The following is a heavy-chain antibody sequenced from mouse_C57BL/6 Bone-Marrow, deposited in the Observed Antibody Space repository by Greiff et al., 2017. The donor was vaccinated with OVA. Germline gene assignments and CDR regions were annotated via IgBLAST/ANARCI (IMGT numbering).Heavy chain of an antibody. D-gene: IGHD1-1*01. CDR3: ARRGAITTVVATRYFDV. V-gene: IGHV1-81*01. CDR2: IYPRSGNT. Sequence: QVQLKESGAELARPGASVKLSCKASGYTFTSYGISWVKQRTGQGLEWIGEIYPRSGNTYYNEKFKGKATLTADKSSSTAYMELRSLTSEDSAVYFCARRGAITTVVATRYFDVWGTGTTVTVSS. J-gene: IGHJ1*03. CDR1: GYTFTSYG.